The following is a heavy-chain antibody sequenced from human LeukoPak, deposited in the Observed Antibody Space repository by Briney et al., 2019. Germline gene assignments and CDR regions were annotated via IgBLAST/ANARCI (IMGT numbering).Heavy chain of an antibody. V-gene: IGHV4-4*07. Sequence: PSETLSLTCTVSGGSISTYYRSWIRQPAGKGLEWIGRIHTSGNTDYNPPLKSRVTMSVDTSKNQFSLKLSSVTAADTAVYYCAREGSMTARPFVSIDYWGQGTLDTISS. CDR2: IHTSGNT. J-gene: IGHJ4*02. CDR1: GGSISTYY. CDR3: AREGSMTARPFVSIDY. D-gene: IGHD6-6*01.